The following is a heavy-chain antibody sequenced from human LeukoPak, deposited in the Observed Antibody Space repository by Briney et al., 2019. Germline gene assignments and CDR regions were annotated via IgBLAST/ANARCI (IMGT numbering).Heavy chain of an antibody. D-gene: IGHD4-17*01. CDR1: GGSISSGGYS. Sequence: SQTLSLTCAVSGGSISSGGYSWSWIRQPPGKGLEWIGYIYHSGSTYYNPSLKSRVTISVDRSKNQFSLKLSSVTAADTAVYYCARGRYDYGDYYFDYWGQGTLVTVSP. CDR3: ARGRYDYGDYYFDY. V-gene: IGHV4-30-2*01. CDR2: IYHSGST. J-gene: IGHJ4*02.